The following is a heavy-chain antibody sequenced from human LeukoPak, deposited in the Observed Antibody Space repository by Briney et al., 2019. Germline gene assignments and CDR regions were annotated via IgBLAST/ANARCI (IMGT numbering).Heavy chain of an antibody. CDR1: GYTFNNPC. Sequence: GGSVRLFCTACGYTFNNPCKSWVRRARGKGLGWVDRIKRKDDGRTTDYVAPVKGRFTISRDDSKKSLFLQMNSLKTEDTAVYYCTTRINRDGYHWAYDYWGQGTPVTVSS. V-gene: IGHV3-15*01. D-gene: IGHD5-24*01. CDR3: TTRINRDGYHWAYDY. J-gene: IGHJ4*02. CDR2: IKRKDDGRTT.